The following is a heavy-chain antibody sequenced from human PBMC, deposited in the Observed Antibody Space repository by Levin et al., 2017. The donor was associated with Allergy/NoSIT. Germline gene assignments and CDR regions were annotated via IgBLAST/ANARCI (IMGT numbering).Heavy chain of an antibody. CDR1: GYTFTSYG. CDR3: ARTYYYDSSGYYHDY. CDR2: ISAYNGNT. J-gene: IGHJ4*02. D-gene: IGHD3-22*01. V-gene: IGHV1-18*01. Sequence: ASVKVSCKASGYTFTSYGISWVRQAPGQGLEWMGWISAYNGNTNYAQKLQGRVTMTTDTSTSTAYMELRSLRSDDTAVYYCARTYYYDSSGYYHDYWGQGTLVTVSS.